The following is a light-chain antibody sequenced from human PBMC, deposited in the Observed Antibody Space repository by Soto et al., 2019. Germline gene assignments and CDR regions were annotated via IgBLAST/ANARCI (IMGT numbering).Light chain of an antibody. Sequence: EIVLTQSPGTLSLSPGERATLSCRASQSVSSNFLAWYQQKPGQAPRLLIFGASSRASDIPDRFSGSGSGTDFTLIISRLEPEDFAVYYCQQYRSSPPYTFGQGTKLEIK. V-gene: IGKV3-20*01. J-gene: IGKJ2*01. CDR3: QQYRSSPPYT. CDR2: GAS. CDR1: QSVSSNF.